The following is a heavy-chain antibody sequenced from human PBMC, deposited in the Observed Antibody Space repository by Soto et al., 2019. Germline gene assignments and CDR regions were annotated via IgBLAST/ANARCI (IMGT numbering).Heavy chain of an antibody. J-gene: IGHJ5*02. CDR3: ARGGAVVVPGAVDRHNWFDP. CDR1: GGTFSSYS. D-gene: IGHD2-2*01. CDR2: VIPILGMA. Sequence: QVQLVQSGAEVKKPGSSVKVSCEASGGTFSSYSFSWVRQAPGQGLEWMGRVIPILGMANYAQKFQGRVTITADKAPXTXYLXLSSLGSEDTAVYYCARGGAVVVPGAVDRHNWFDPWGQGTLVTVSS. V-gene: IGHV1-69*02.